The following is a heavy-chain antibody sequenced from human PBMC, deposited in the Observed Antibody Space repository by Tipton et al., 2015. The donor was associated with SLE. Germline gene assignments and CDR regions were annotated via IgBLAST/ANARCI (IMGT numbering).Heavy chain of an antibody. CDR1: GFTFSSYS. CDR2: ISRSSRSI. D-gene: IGHD5-12*01. J-gene: IGHJ4*02. Sequence: SLSLSCAASGFTFSSYSMNWVRQALGKGLEWVSSISRSSRSIYYADSVKGRFTISRDNAKNSLYLQMNSLRAEDTAVYYCAKDENGGCDAVLSCGGQGTRVPASS. CDR3: AKDENGGCDAVLSC. V-gene: IGHV3-21*01.